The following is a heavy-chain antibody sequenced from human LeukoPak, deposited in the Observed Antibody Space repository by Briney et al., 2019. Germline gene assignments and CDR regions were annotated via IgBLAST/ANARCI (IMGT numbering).Heavy chain of an antibody. CDR1: GDTFSSYA. D-gene: IGHD4-17*01. CDR2: IIPIFGTP. CDR3: ASVISPVTTGNSGTSHGWFDP. V-gene: IGHV1-69*13. Sequence: ASVKVSCKASGDTFSSYAISWVRQAPGQGLEWMGGIIPIFGTPNYAQKFQGRVTITADESTSTAYMELSSLRSEDTAVYYCASVISPVTTGNSGTSHGWFDPWGQGTLVTVSS. J-gene: IGHJ5*02.